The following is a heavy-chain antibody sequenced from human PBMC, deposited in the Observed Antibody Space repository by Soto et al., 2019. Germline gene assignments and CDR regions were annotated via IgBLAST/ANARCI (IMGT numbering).Heavy chain of an antibody. CDR3: ARALNSYGQTYYFDY. V-gene: IGHV4-4*02. Sequence: SETLSLTCAVSGGSISSSNWWSWVRQPPGKGLEWIGEIYHSGSTNYNPSLKSRVTISVDKSKNQFSLKLSSVTAADTAVYYCARALNSYGQTYYFDYWGQGTLVTVSS. CDR2: IYHSGST. D-gene: IGHD5-18*01. J-gene: IGHJ4*02. CDR1: GGSISSSNW.